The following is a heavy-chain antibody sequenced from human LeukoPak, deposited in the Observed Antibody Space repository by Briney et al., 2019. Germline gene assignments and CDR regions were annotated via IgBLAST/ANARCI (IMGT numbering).Heavy chain of an antibody. D-gene: IGHD1-26*01. V-gene: IGHV4-59*01. Sequence: PSETLSLTCTVSGGSINNYYGSWIRQPPGKGLEWIGYIYYTGSTSYNPSLKSRVTLSVDTSKNQFSLELTSVTPADTAVYYCARGVVGARRYFDLWGRGALVTVSS. J-gene: IGHJ2*01. CDR3: ARGVVGARRYFDL. CDR1: GGSINNYY. CDR2: IYYTGST.